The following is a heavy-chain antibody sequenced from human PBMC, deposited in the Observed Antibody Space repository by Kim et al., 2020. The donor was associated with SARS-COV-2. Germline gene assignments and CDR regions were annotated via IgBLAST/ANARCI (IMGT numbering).Heavy chain of an antibody. J-gene: IGHJ4*02. CDR1: GYTFADHY. V-gene: IGHV1-2*02. D-gene: IGHD3-16*02. Sequence: ASVKVSCKASGYTFADHYLHWVRQAPGQGLEWMGWIDPNSGCTYYAPNFQGRVSLNRDRSISTAYMELSGLGSDDTAVYYCAKVAHIVHRGGNSDFDYWGEGTLVSVSS. CDR3: AKVAHIVHRGGNSDFDY. CDR2: IDPNSGCT.